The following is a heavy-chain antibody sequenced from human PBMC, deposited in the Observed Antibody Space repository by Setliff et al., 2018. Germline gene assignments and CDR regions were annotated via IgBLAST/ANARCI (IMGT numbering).Heavy chain of an antibody. J-gene: IGHJ6*03. V-gene: IGHV3-21*01. CDR1: GFTFSTYS. CDR2: ISSSSSYI. D-gene: IGHD2-2*01. CDR3: ARLVDYYYYYMDV. Sequence: GGSLRLSCAAPGFTFSTYSMNWVRQAPGRGLEWVSSISSSSSYIYYADSVKGRFTISRDNAKNSLYLQMNSLRADDTAVYFCARLVDYYYYYMDVWGKGTTVTVSS.